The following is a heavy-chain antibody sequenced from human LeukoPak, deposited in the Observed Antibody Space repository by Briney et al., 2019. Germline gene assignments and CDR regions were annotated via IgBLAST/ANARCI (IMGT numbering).Heavy chain of an antibody. CDR3: AKDMTTVTTLYDAFDI. Sequence: GGFLRLSCAASGFTFSSYSMNWVRQAPGKGLEWVSSISSSSYIYYADSVKGRFTISRDNAKNSLYLQMNSLRAEDTAVYYCAKDMTTVTTLYDAFDIWGQGTMVTVSS. CDR1: GFTFSSYS. V-gene: IGHV3-21*01. D-gene: IGHD4-17*01. J-gene: IGHJ3*02. CDR2: ISSSSYI.